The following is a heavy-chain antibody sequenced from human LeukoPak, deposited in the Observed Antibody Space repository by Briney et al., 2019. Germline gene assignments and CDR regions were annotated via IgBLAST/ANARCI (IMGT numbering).Heavy chain of an antibody. CDR2: INHSGST. J-gene: IGHJ4*02. Sequence: SETLSLTCAVYGGSFSGYYWSWIRQPPGKGLEWIGEINHSGSTNYNPSLKSRVTISVDTSKNQFPLKLSSVTAADTAVYYCARHVGYYYGSGSYYHLNYFDYWGQGTLVTVSS. CDR1: GGSFSGYY. D-gene: IGHD3-10*01. V-gene: IGHV4-34*01. CDR3: ARHVGYYYGSGSYYHLNYFDY.